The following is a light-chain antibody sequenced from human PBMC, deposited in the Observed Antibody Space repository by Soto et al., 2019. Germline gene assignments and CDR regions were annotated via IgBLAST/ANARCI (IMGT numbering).Light chain of an antibody. Sequence: DIQMTQSPSSLSASVGDRVTITCRASQSLGRRLTWYQQKAGEAPKLLIYATSNLQNGVPSRFSGSGSETDFTLTINSLPPEDFATYYCQQSFGPPYTFGQGTKLE. CDR2: ATS. J-gene: IGKJ2*01. CDR1: QSLGRR. V-gene: IGKV1-39*01. CDR3: QQSFGPPYT.